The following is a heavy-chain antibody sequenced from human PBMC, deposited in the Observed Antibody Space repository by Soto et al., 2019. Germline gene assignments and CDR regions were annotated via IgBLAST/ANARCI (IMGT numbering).Heavy chain of an antibody. CDR1: GFTFSSYG. J-gene: IGHJ5*02. Sequence: GGSLRLSCAASGFTFSSYGMHWVRQAPGKGLEWVAVISYDGSNKYYADSVKGRFTISRDNSKNTLYLQMNSLRAEDTAVYYCAKDFTGAGLWFDPWGQGTLVTVSS. D-gene: IGHD3-9*01. CDR2: ISYDGSNK. CDR3: AKDFTGAGLWFDP. V-gene: IGHV3-30*18.